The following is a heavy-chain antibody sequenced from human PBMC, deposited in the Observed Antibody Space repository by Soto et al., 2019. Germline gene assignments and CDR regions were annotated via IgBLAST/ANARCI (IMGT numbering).Heavy chain of an antibody. J-gene: IGHJ4*02. V-gene: IGHV4-4*07. CDR3: ARGPSCGGDCYFGV. CDR1: GGSISSFY. CDR2: IYSSGTT. D-gene: IGHD2-21*02. Sequence: SETLSLTCTVAGGSISSFYWSWVRQPAGKGLEWIGRIYSSGTTNYNPSLKSRVTMSVDTSTDQFSLKLTSVTAADTAVYFCARGPSCGGDCYFGVWGQGTQVTVSS.